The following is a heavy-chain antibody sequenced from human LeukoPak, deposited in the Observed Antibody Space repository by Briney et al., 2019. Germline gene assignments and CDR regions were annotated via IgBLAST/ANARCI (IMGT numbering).Heavy chain of an antibody. CDR2: ISAYNGNT. CDR1: GYTFTSYG. J-gene: IGHJ5*02. D-gene: IGHD3-3*01. CDR3: ARDAITVYDFWSGYPISGSFP. V-gene: IGHV1-18*01. Sequence: GASVKVSCKASGYTFTSYGISWVRQAPGQGLEWMGWISAYNGNTNYAQKLQGRVTMTTDTSTSTAYMELRSLRSDDTAVYYCARDAITVYDFWSGYPISGSFPWGQGTLVTVSS.